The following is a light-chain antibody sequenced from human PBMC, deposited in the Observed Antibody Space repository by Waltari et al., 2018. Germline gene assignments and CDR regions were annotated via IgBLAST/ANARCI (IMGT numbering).Light chain of an antibody. Sequence: QSVLTQPPSVSGAPGQRVTIPCTGSGSNIGAGFDVQWYQQLPRAAPKLLIFGSSSRPLASPDRFCGTTSGTSASMAITGLQAEVEAYYYCQSYDTSLMTVVFGGVTELTVL. CDR3: QSYDTSLMTVV. J-gene: IGLJ3*02. CDR2: GSS. CDR1: GSNIGAGFD. V-gene: IGLV1-40*01.